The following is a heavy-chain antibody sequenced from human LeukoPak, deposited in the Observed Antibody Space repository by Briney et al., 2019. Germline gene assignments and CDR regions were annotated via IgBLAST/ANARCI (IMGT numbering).Heavy chain of an antibody. CDR1: GFTVSSNS. J-gene: IGHJ4*02. D-gene: IGHD3-10*01. CDR3: ARLVPRGVIMDY. Sequence: GSLRLSCTVSGFTVSSNSMSWVRQAPGKGLEWVSFIYSGGNTHYSDSVKGRFTISRDNAKKSLYLQMNSLRAEDTAVYYCARLVPRGVIMDYWGQGTLVTVSS. CDR2: IYSGGNT. V-gene: IGHV3-53*01.